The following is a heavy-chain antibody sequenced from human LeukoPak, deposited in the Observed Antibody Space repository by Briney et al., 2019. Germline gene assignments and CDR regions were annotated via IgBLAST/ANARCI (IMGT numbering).Heavy chain of an antibody. CDR1: GYAFIDYA. Sequence: ASVKVSCKASGYAFIDYAINWVRQAPGQGLEWMGWINTNTGNPTYAQGFTGRFVFSLDTSVSTIYPQISSLKAEDTAVYYCARDPGDDFVVPGDPWGQGTLVTVSS. CDR2: INTNTGNP. CDR3: ARDPGDDFVVPGDP. V-gene: IGHV7-4-1*02. J-gene: IGHJ5*02. D-gene: IGHD2-2*01.